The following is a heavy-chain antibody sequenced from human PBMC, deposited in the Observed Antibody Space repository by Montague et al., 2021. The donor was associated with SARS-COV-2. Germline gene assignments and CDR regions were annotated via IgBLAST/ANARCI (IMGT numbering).Heavy chain of an antibody. J-gene: IGHJ6*02. CDR2: ISYRRST. V-gene: IGHV4-59*01. CDR1: GWSNTGAY. D-gene: IGHD2-2*01. Sequence: SETLSLTCTGPGWSNTGAYWKWIRLTPRNELQWIGYISYRRSTNYNPSLKSRVTISVDTSKNHFTLRLSPVTAADTAVYYCANFRRTQLLFGTLYYGMDVWGQGTTVTVSS. CDR3: ANFRRTQLLFGTLYYGMDV.